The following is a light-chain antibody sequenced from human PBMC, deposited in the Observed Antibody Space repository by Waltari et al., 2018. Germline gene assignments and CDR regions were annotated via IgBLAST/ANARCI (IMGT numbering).Light chain of an antibody. CDR2: GAS. J-gene: IGKJ2*01. CDR1: QSISTN. CDR3: QQYNNWLPYT. Sequence: EIVMTQSPATLSVSPGERATLSCRASQSISTNLAWYQQKPGQAPRLLISGASTRATGIPGRFSGSWSGTEFTLTISSLQSEDFAIYYCQQYNNWLPYTFGQGTKLEIK. V-gene: IGKV3-15*01.